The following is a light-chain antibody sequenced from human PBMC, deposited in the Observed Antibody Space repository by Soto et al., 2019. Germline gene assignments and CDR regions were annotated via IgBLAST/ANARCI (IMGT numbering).Light chain of an antibody. CDR1: QALSNY. Sequence: IQLTQSPSVLSASIRDTVTITCRASQALSNYLAWYQQKPGKAPDLLIYSASTLQSGVPSRFSGSGSETEFSLTIRALQPEDFATYYCQQLSRYPLTFGGGTKVDIK. J-gene: IGKJ4*01. V-gene: IGKV1-9*01. CDR3: QQLSRYPLT. CDR2: SAS.